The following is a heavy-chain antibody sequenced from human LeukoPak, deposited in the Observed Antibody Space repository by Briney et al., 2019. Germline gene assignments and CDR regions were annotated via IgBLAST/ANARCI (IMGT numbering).Heavy chain of an antibody. CDR2: ISDTGGAT. J-gene: IGHJ5*02. CDR1: GFTFSNYA. Sequence: PGGSLRLSCAASGFTFSNYAMTWDRQAPGQGLEWVSTISDTGGATYYADSVRGQFAISRDNSKNTLYLQMNSLRTEDTAIYHCARFGGSYFSWFDPWGQGTLVTVSS. V-gene: IGHV3-23*01. D-gene: IGHD1-26*01. CDR3: ARFGGSYFSWFDP.